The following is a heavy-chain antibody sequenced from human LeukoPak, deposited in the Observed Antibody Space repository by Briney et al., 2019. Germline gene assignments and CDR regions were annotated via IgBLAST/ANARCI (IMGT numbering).Heavy chain of an antibody. CDR1: GYTFTSYY. CDR3: ARDLVRGAHFDY. Sequence: ASVKVSCKASGYTFTSYYMHWVRQAPGQGLEWMGIINPGGGSTSYAQKFQGRVTMTRDMSTSTVYMELSSLRSEDTAVYYCARDLVRGAHFDYWGQGTLVTVSS. J-gene: IGHJ4*02. D-gene: IGHD3-10*01. V-gene: IGHV1-46*01. CDR2: INPGGGST.